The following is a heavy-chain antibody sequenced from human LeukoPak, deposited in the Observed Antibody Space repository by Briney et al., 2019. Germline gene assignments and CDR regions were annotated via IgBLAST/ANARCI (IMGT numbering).Heavy chain of an antibody. CDR2: IYYSGST. CDR3: ARSRDWCSGGSCLIDY. D-gene: IGHD2-15*01. J-gene: IGHJ4*02. V-gene: IGHV4-31*03. CDR1: GGSISSGGYS. Sequence: SETLSLTCTVSGGSISSGGYSWSWIRQHPGKGLEWIGYIYYSGSTYYNPSLKSRVTISVDTSKNQFSLKLSSVTAADTAVYYCARSRDWCSGGSCLIDYWGRGTLVTVSS.